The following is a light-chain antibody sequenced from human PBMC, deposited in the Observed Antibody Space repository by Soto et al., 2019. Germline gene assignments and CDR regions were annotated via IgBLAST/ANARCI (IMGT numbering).Light chain of an antibody. CDR2: SNY. CDR1: SSNIGSNT. CDR3: AAWDDTLNGLYV. J-gene: IGLJ1*01. Sequence: QSVLTQPPSASGTPGQRVTISCSGSSSNIGSNTVSWYQHLPGTAPKLLIYSNYQRPSGVPDRFSGSKSGTSASLAISGLQSEDEADYYCAAWDDTLNGLYVFGTGTKVTVL. V-gene: IGLV1-44*01.